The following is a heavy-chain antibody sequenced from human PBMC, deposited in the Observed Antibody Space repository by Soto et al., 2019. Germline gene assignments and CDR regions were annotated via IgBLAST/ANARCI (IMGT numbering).Heavy chain of an antibody. J-gene: IGHJ4*02. Sequence: HPGGSLRLSCAASGFTFSSYAMSWVRQAPGKGLEWVSAISGSGGSTYYADSVKGRFTISRDNSKNTLYLQMNSLRAEDTAVYYCATRMTQSYYDFWSGYSNLFDYWGQGTLVTVSS. D-gene: IGHD3-3*01. CDR2: ISGSGGST. CDR1: GFTFSSYA. V-gene: IGHV3-23*01. CDR3: ATRMTQSYYDFWSGYSNLFDY.